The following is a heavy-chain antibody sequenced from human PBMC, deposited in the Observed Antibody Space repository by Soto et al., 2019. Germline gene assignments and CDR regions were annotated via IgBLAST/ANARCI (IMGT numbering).Heavy chain of an antibody. D-gene: IGHD3-22*01. J-gene: IGHJ5*02. CDR1: GGSISSSSFH. CDR3: ARAIYDSSGYYSVGRWFDP. CDR2: IYYSGST. Sequence: SETLSLTCTVSGGSISSSSFHWGWIRQPPGKGLEWIGSIYYSGSTYYSPSLKSRVTISVDTSKNQFSLKLSSVTAADTAVYYCARAIYDSSGYYSVGRWFDPWGQGTLVTVSS. V-gene: IGHV4-39*07.